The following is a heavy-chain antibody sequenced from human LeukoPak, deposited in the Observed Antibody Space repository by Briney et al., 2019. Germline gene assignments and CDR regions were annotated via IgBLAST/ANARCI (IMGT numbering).Heavy chain of an antibody. V-gene: IGHV4-59*01. CDR1: GYSISSYY. D-gene: IGHD2-15*01. J-gene: IGHJ5*02. Sequence: PSETLSLTCTVSGYSISSYYWSWIRQPPGKGLEWIGYIYYRGSTTYNPSLKSRVTISVDTSKNQFSLKLSSVTAADTAVYYCARGRGGGGSSNNWFDPWGQGTLVTVSS. CDR2: IYYRGST. CDR3: ARGRGGGGSSNNWFDP.